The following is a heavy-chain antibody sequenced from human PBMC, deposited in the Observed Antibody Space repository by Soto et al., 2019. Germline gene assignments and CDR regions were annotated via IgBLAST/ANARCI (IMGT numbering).Heavy chain of an antibody. Sequence: QVQLVQSGAEVKKPGASVKVSCKASGYTFNSYVLHWVRQAPGQRLEWMGWINAGNGKTKYSQKLQGRLTFARDTSASTAYRELSSLRSEDTAVYYCARDHVGGELDKGELEYWGQGTLVTVSS. CDR3: ARDHVGGELDKGELEY. CDR1: GYTFNSYV. CDR2: INAGNGKT. J-gene: IGHJ4*02. D-gene: IGHD1-26*01. V-gene: IGHV1-3*01.